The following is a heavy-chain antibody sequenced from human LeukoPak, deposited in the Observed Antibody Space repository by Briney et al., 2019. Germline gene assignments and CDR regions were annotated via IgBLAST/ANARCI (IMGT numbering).Heavy chain of an antibody. CDR3: VSFYETD. V-gene: IGHV3-74*01. CDR2: INSDGSWT. J-gene: IGHJ4*02. CDR1: GNYW. Sequence: GGSLRLSCAASGNYWMHWVRQAPGKGLVWVSHINSDGSWTSYADSVKGRFTISKDNAKNTVYLQMNNLRAEDTAVYYCVSFYETDWGRGTLVTVSS. D-gene: IGHD2/OR15-2a*01.